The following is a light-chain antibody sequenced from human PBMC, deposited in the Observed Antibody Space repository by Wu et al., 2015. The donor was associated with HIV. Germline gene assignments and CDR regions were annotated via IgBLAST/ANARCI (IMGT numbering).Light chain of an antibody. CDR2: SAS. CDR3: QQYRT. V-gene: IGKV3-20*01. J-gene: IGKJ3*01. Sequence: EIVLTQSPGTLSLSPGERATLSCRASQSVSSSYLAWYQQKPGQAPRLLIYSASSRAPGIPDRFSGSGSRTDFTLTISRLEPEDFAVYFCQQYRTFGPGTKVDIK. CDR1: QSVSSSY.